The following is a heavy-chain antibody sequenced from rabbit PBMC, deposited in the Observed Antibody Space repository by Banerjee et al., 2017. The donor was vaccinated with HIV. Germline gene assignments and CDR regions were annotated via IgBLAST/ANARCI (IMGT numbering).Heavy chain of an antibody. D-gene: IGHD7-1*01. CDR1: GFSFSSSYW. Sequence: QSLEESGGDLVKPGASLTLTCTASGFSFSSSYWICWVRQAPGKGLEWIACIYAGSSGSTYYASWAKGRFTISKTSSTTVTLQMTSLTAADTATYFCARDAGYAGYAHLWGPGTLVTVS. V-gene: IGHV1S40*01. J-gene: IGHJ4*01. CDR3: ARDAGYAGYAHL. CDR2: IYAGSSGST.